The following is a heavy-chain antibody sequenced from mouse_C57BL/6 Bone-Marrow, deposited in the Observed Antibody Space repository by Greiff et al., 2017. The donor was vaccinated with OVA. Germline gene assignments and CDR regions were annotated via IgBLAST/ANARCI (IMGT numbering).Heavy chain of an antibody. D-gene: IGHD1-1*01. CDR2: IWSGGST. V-gene: IGHV2-2*01. CDR3: ASYYYGSSYGWYFDV. CDR1: GFSLTSYG. Sequence: VKLQESGPGLVQPSQSLSITCTVSGFSLTSYGVHWVRQSPGKGLEWLGVIWSGGSTDYNAAFISRLSISKDNSKSQVFFKMNSLQADDTAIYYCASYYYGSSYGWYFDVWGTGTTVTVSS. J-gene: IGHJ1*03.